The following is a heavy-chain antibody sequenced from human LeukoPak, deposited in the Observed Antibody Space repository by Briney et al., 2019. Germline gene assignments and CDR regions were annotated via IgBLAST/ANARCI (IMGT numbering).Heavy chain of an antibody. J-gene: IGHJ4*02. D-gene: IGHD3-22*01. CDR1: GYTFTSYY. CDR2: IIPILGIA. CDR3: ARQDSSGYAYFDY. Sequence: SVKVSCKASGYTFTSYYMHWVRQAPGQGLEWMGRIIPILGIANYAQKFQGRVTITADKSTSTAYMELSSLRSEDTAVYYCARQDSSGYAYFDYWGQGTLVTVSS. V-gene: IGHV1-69*02.